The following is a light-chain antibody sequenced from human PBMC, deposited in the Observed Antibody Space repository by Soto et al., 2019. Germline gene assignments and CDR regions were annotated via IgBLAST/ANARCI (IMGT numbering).Light chain of an antibody. Sequence: QLVLTQSPSASASLGASVKLTCTLSSVHSSYAIAWHQQQPEKGPRYLMKLNSDGSHSKGDGIPDRFSGSSSGAERYLTISSLQSEDEADYYCQTWGTGVVFGGGTKVTVL. CDR3: QTWGTGVV. CDR2: LNSDGSH. CDR1: SVHSSYA. J-gene: IGLJ2*01. V-gene: IGLV4-69*01.